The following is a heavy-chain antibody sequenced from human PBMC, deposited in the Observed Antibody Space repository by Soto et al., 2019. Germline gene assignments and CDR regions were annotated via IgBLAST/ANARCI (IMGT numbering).Heavy chain of an antibody. J-gene: IGHJ5*02. CDR1: GGSISDSDW. CDR2: IFHSGST. V-gene: IGHV4-4*02. D-gene: IGHD3-22*01. CDR3: ARGATFYSRGYFYGRWFDL. Sequence: SETLSLTCVVSGGSISDSDWWSWVRQPPGKGLEWIGEIFHSGSTNYNPSLKSRVTMSVDKSKNQFSLKLNSVTAADTAGYFWARGATFYSRGYFYGRWFDLRGQGTPVTVSS.